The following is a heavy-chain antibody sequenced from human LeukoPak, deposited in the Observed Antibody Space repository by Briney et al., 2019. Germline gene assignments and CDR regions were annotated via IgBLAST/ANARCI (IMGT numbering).Heavy chain of an antibody. J-gene: IGHJ4*02. D-gene: IGHD6-13*01. CDR3: AGGGSTWLEY. CDR1: GFTFTNAW. V-gene: IGHV3-15*01. Sequence: GGSLRLSCTASGFTFTNAWLSWVGQAPGKGLEWVGHIKSKTDGGTTDYAAPVKGRFTISRDDSKDTLFLQMNSLRAEDTAVYYCAGGGSTWLEYWGQGSLVTVSS. CDR2: IKSKTDGGTT.